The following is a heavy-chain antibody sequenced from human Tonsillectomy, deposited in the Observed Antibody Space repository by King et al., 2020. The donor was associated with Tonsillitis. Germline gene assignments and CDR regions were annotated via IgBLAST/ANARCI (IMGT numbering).Heavy chain of an antibody. CDR2: INPNSGGT. D-gene: IGHD3-22*01. Sequence: QLVQSGAEVKKPGASVKVSCKASGYTFTGYYMHWVRQAPGQGLEWMGWINPNSGGTNYAQKFQGRVTMTRDTSINTAYMELSRLRSDDTAVYYCAGQSSNYYDSSYYGLDVWGQGTTVTVSS. V-gene: IGHV1-2*02. J-gene: IGHJ6*02. CDR3: AGQSSNYYDSSYYGLDV. CDR1: GYTFTGYY.